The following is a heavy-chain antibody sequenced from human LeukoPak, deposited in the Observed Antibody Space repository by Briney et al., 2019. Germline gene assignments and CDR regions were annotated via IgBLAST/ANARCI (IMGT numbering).Heavy chain of an antibody. CDR3: AKEALSGTPGAAAGLGREPFDY. J-gene: IGHJ4*02. D-gene: IGHD6-13*01. Sequence: GGSLRLSRAASGFTFDDYAMHWVRQAPGKGLEWVSGISWNSGSIGYADSVKGRFTISRDNAKNSLYLQMNSLRAEDTALYYCAKEALSGTPGAAAGLGREPFDYWGQGTLVTVSS. CDR1: GFTFDDYA. CDR2: ISWNSGSI. V-gene: IGHV3-9*01.